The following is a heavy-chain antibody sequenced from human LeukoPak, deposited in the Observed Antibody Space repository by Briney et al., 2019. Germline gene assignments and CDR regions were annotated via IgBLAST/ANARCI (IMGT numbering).Heavy chain of an antibody. J-gene: IGHJ4*02. V-gene: IGHV1-24*01. D-gene: IGHD3-10*01. Sequence: ASVKVSCKVSGYTLTELSMHWVRQAPGKGLEWMGGFDPEDGETIYAQKFQGRVTMTEDTSTATAYMELSSLRSEDTAVYYCATEYGSGKTGLYFDYWGQGTLVTVSS. CDR1: GYTLTELS. CDR2: FDPEDGET. CDR3: ATEYGSGKTGLYFDY.